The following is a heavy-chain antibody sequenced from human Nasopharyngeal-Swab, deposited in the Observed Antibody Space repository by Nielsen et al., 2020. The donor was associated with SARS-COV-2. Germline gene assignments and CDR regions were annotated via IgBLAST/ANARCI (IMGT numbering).Heavy chain of an antibody. J-gene: IGHJ2*01. CDR2: VYFSGST. D-gene: IGHD1-26*01. CDR1: GGSISGYY. CDR3: ARAANSGDWYFDL. Sequence: GSLRLSSSVSGGSISGYYWSWIRQPPGKGLEWIGYVYFSGSTNYNPSLKSRVTISVDTSKNQFSLKLTSVTAADTAVYYCARAANSGDWYFDLWGRGTLVTVSS. V-gene: IGHV4-59*13.